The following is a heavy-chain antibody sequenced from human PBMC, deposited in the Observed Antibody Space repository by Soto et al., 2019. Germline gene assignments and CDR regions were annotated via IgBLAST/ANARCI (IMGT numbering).Heavy chain of an antibody. CDR1: EFTFSSYG. CDR3: AKIATVTSLLGGIDY. J-gene: IGHJ4*02. D-gene: IGHD4-17*01. V-gene: IGHV3-30*18. Sequence: QVQLVESGGGVVQPGRSLRLSCAASEFTFSSYGMHWVRQAPGKWLEWVAVISYDGSNKYYADSVKGRFTISRDNSKNTLYLQMNSLRAEDTAVYYCAKIATVTSLLGGIDYWGQGTLVTVSS. CDR2: ISYDGSNK.